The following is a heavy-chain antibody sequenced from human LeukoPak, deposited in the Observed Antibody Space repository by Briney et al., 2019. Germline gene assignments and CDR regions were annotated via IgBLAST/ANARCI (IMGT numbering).Heavy chain of an antibody. CDR3: ARTSVVRGVIITPFDY. J-gene: IGHJ4*02. CDR1: GGSISNSSYY. V-gene: IGHV4-39*07. D-gene: IGHD3-10*01. Sequence: SETLSLTCTVSGGSISNSSYYWGWIRQPPGKGLEWIGSIYYSGSTNYNPSLKSRVTISVDTSKNQFSLKLSSVTAADTAVYYCARTSVVRGVIITPFDYWGQGTLVTVSS. CDR2: IYYSGST.